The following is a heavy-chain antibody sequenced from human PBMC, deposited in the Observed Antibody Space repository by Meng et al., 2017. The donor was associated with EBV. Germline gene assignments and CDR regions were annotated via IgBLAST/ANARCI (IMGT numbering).Heavy chain of an antibody. CDR1: RGTVSSYG. D-gene: IGHD3-10*01. J-gene: IGHJ4*02. Sequence: LVQSGGEVEKPGSSVEACCKASRGTVSSYGISWLRQAAGQGLEWMGGLIPMSGAPQYAQKFQDRVTIIADESTSTHSMELNNLRFEDTAMYYCASESGRGFTPDYWGQGTLVTVSS. CDR3: ASESGRGFTPDY. V-gene: IGHV1-69*01. CDR2: LIPMSGAP.